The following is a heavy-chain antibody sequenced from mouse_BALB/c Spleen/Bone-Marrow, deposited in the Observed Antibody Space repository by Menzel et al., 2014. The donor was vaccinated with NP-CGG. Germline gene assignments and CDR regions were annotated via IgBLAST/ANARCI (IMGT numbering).Heavy chain of an antibody. Sequence: VQLQESGAELARTGASVKLSCKAPGYTFTSYWMQWVKQRPGQGLEWIGAIYPGDGDTRYTKKFKGKATLTAGKSSSTAYMQLSGLASEDFAVYCCARDGIVPACFAYWGQGTLVAVSA. CDR3: ARDGIVPACFAY. V-gene: IGHV1-87*01. J-gene: IGHJ3*01. D-gene: IGHD1-1*01. CDR1: GYTFTSYW. CDR2: IYPGDGDT.